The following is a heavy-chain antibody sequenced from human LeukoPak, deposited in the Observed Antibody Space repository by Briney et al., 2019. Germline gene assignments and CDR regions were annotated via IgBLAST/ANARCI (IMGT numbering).Heavy chain of an antibody. D-gene: IGHD3-10*01. CDR1: GFTFSSYS. CDR2: ISSSSSTI. V-gene: IGHV3-48*04. Sequence: GGPLRLSCAASGFTFSSYSMNWVRQAPGKGLEWVSYISSSSSTIYYADSVKGRFTISRDNAQNSLYLQMNSLRAEDTAVYYCARDSFSSGSENQPPYYYFGMDVWGQGITVTVSS. CDR3: ARDSFSSGSENQPPYYYFGMDV. J-gene: IGHJ6*02.